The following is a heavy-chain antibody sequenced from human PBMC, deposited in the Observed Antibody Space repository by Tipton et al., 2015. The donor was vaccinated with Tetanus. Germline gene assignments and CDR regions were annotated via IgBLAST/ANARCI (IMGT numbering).Heavy chain of an antibody. J-gene: IGHJ2*01. CDR1: GYNFSYYS. CDR3: ARRRSAVLSGAYHWYFDL. CDR2: VDPRDSQA. Sequence: QSGAEVKQPGESLKISCQGSGYNFSYYSIGWVRHMPGKGLEWMGIVDPRDSQATYGPSFQGQVTLSADRSINVAYLQWGSLKASDTGLYYCARRRSAVLSGAYHWYFDLWGRGTLVGVSP. V-gene: IGHV5-51*01. D-gene: IGHD3-3*01.